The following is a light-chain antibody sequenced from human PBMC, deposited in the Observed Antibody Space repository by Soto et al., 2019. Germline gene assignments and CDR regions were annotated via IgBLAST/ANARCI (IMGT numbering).Light chain of an antibody. CDR2: GAI. CDR1: QSVYFSY. Sequence: EIVLTQSPGILSLSPGERATLSCRASQSVYFSYLAWYQQKSGQAPRLLIHGAISRAAGIPDRFSGSDSGRDFTIILNGVTPEDSAIYYCQQYGSSPNTFGRGTRLEI. CDR3: QQYGSSPNT. J-gene: IGKJ5*01. V-gene: IGKV3-20*01.